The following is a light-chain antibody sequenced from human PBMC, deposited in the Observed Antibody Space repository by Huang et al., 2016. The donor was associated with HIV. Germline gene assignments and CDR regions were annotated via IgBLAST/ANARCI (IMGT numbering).Light chain of an antibody. Sequence: DIQMTQSPSSLSASVGDRVTITCRASQSISSYLNWYQQKPGKAPRLLIYPASSLQSGVPSRFSGSGSATDFTLTISSLQPEDFATYYCQQSYSTSPWTFGQGTKVEIK. J-gene: IGKJ1*01. CDR1: QSISSY. CDR3: QQSYSTSPWT. V-gene: IGKV1-39*01. CDR2: PAS.